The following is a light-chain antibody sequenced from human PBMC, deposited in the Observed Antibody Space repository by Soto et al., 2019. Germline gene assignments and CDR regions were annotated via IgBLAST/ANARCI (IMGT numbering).Light chain of an antibody. V-gene: IGKV1-5*01. CDR1: QSISSW. CDR2: DAS. Sequence: DIQRTQSPSTLSASVGDRVTITCRASQSISSWLAWYQQKPGKAPKLLIFDASSLQSGVPSRFSGSGSATDFTLTISSLQPEDFATYYCLQDYNYPWTFGQGTKVDIK. J-gene: IGKJ1*01. CDR3: LQDYNYPWT.